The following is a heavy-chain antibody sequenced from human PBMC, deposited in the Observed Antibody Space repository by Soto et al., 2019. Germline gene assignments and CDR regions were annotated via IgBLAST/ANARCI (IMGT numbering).Heavy chain of an antibody. CDR3: AREYYDSSGYYPLDY. Sequence: GGSLRLSCAASGFTFSSYAMHWVRQAPGKGLEWVAVISYDGSNKYYADSVKGRFTNSRDNSKNTLYLQMNSLRAEDTAVYYCAREYYDSSGYYPLDYWGQGTLVTVSS. D-gene: IGHD3-22*01. J-gene: IGHJ4*02. CDR1: GFTFSSYA. V-gene: IGHV3-30-3*01. CDR2: ISYDGSNK.